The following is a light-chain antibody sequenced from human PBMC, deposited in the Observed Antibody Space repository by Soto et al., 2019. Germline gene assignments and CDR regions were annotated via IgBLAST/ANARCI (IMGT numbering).Light chain of an antibody. V-gene: IGLV2-8*01. CDR2: EVD. CDR1: SSDVGGYNF. J-gene: IGLJ1*01. Sequence: QSVLTQPPSASGSPGQSVTISCTGTSSDVGGYNFVSWYQQHPGKAPKLMIYEVDKRPSGVPDRFSGSKSGNTASLTVSGLQAEDEADYYCISYAVTTSYVFGPGTKVTVL. CDR3: ISYAVTTSYV.